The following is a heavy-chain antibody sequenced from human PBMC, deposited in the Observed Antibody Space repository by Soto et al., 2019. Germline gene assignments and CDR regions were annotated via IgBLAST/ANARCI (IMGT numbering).Heavy chain of an antibody. Sequence: QITLNESGPTVVKPTETITLTCKFSGFSLTTSGVGVGWVRQSPGKAPEWLAFIYCDDDKRYSTSLKSRLTITKETSKKQVVLTMANVDPADTATYYCAHRVLRAVFGLVTTTAIYFDFWGQGTPVVVSS. J-gene: IGHJ4*02. CDR2: IYCDDDK. V-gene: IGHV2-5*02. D-gene: IGHD3-3*01. CDR3: AHRVLRAVFGLVTTTAIYFDF. CDR1: GFSLTTSGVG.